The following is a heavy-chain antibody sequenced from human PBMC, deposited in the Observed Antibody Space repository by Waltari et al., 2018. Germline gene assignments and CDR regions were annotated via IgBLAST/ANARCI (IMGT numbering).Heavy chain of an antibody. CDR2: VYPDDDKT. Sequence: EVQLLQSGAELKEPGTTVRISCKVSGYTFSDYYIHWVQQAPGKGLRWMGLVYPDDDKTIYADNYQGRGTISADTATDTAFMELSSLRSEDTAVFYCATALGDSSSASRPFDFWGQGTMITVSS. CDR1: GYTFSDYY. J-gene: IGHJ3*01. D-gene: IGHD6-19*01. CDR3: ATALGDSSSASRPFDF. V-gene: IGHV1-69-2*01.